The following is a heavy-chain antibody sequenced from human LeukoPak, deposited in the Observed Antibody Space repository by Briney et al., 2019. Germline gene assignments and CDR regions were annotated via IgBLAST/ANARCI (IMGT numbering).Heavy chain of an antibody. D-gene: IGHD3-22*01. Sequence: GGSLRLSCAASGITFSSYAMSWVRQAPGKGLEWVSAISSSGGSTYYADSVKGRFTISRDNSKNTLYLQMNSLRAEDTAVYYCAKDPFIATMIVVVNYFDYWGQGTLVTVSS. CDR2: ISSSGGST. CDR3: AKDPFIATMIVVVNYFDY. CDR1: GITFSSYA. J-gene: IGHJ4*02. V-gene: IGHV3-23*01.